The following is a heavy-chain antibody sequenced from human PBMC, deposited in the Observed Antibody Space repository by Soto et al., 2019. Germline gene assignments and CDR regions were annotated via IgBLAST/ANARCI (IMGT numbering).Heavy chain of an antibody. CDR1: GFTFSSYS. D-gene: IGHD3-3*01. V-gene: IGHV3-48*02. J-gene: IGHJ6*02. Sequence: GGSLRLSCAASGFTFSSYSMNWVRQAPGKGLEWVSYISSSSSTIYYADSVKGRFTISRDNAKNSLYLQMNSLRDEDTAVYYCARDATLDFWSGYYMGYYGMDVWGQGTTVTVSS. CDR2: ISSSSSTI. CDR3: ARDATLDFWSGYYMGYYGMDV.